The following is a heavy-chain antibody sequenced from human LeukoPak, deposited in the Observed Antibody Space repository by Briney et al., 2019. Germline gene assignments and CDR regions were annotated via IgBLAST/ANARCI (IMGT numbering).Heavy chain of an antibody. J-gene: IGHJ3*02. CDR3: ARVTNFGDNSPNDAFDI. CDR1: GGSISSYY. Sequence: SETLSLTCTVSGGSISSYYWSWIRQPPGKGLEWIAYIYYSGSTNYNPSLKSRVTISVDTSKNQFSLKLSSVTAADTAVYYCARVTNFGDNSPNDAFDIWGQGTMVTVSS. V-gene: IGHV4-59*08. CDR2: IYYSGST. D-gene: IGHD4-23*01.